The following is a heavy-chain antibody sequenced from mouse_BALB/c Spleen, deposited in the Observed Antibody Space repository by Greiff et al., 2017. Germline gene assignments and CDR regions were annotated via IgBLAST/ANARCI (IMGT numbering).Heavy chain of an antibody. Sequence: EVKVVESGGGLVQPGGSRKLSCAASGFTFSSFGMHWVRQAPEKGLEWVAYISSGSSTIYYADTVKGRFTISRDNPKHTLFLQMNSLRSEDTAMYYCARSGGYGYVFAYWGQGTLVTVSA. D-gene: IGHD2-2*01. V-gene: IGHV5-17*02. J-gene: IGHJ3*01. CDR3: ARSGGYGYVFAY. CDR2: ISSGSSTI. CDR1: GFTFSSFG.